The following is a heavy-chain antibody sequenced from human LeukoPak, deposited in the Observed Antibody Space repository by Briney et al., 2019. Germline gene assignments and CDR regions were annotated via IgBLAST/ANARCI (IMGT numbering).Heavy chain of an antibody. J-gene: IGHJ6*02. Sequence: AASVKVSCKASGGTFSSYAISWVRQAPGQGLEWMGGIIPIFGTANYAQKFQGRVTITADESTSTAYMELSSLRSEDTAVYYCARDTPPVWLSYYYGMDVWGQGTTVTVSS. CDR2: IIPIFGTA. V-gene: IGHV1-69*13. CDR1: GGTFSSYA. D-gene: IGHD3-16*01. CDR3: ARDTPPVWLSYYYGMDV.